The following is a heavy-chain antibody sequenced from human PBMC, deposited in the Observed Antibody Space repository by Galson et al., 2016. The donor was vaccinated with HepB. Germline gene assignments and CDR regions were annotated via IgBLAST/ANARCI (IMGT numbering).Heavy chain of an antibody. D-gene: IGHD1-26*01. Sequence: SLRLSCAASGFTFSNFWMHWVRQVPGKGLMWVSRSNSDGSRTDYADSVEGRFTISRDNAKNTLYLQMNSLSAEDTAVYYCAREPSTWGYFRPYYFDYWGQGTSVTVSP. V-gene: IGHV3-74*01. CDR3: AREPSTWGYFRPYYFDY. CDR2: SNSDGSRT. CDR1: GFTFSNFW. J-gene: IGHJ4*03.